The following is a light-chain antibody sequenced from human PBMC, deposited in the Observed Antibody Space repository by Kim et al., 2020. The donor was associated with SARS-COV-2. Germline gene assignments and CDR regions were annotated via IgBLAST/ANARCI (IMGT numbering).Light chain of an antibody. CDR3: QQSYSTPFT. CDR1: QSISSY. V-gene: IGKV1-39*01. Sequence: SATVGDRVTITCRASQSISSYLNWDQQKPGKAPKLLIYAASSLQSGVPSRFSGSGSGTDFTLTISSLQPEDFATYYCQQSYSTPFTFGPGTKVDIK. CDR2: AAS. J-gene: IGKJ3*01.